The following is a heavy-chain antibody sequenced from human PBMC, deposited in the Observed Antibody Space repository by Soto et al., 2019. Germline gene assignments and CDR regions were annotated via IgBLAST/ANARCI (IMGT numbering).Heavy chain of an antibody. CDR1: GYSFTSYW. CDR3: ARRKYYYDSSGYYHDKYYFDY. J-gene: IGHJ4*02. CDR2: IYPGDSDT. D-gene: IGHD3-22*01. V-gene: IGHV5-51*01. Sequence: PGESLKISCKGSGYSFTSYWIGWVRQMPGKGLEWMGIIYPGDSDTRYSPSFQGQVTISADKSISTAYLQWSGLKASDTAMYYCARRKYYYDSSGYYHDKYYFDYWGQGTLVTVSS.